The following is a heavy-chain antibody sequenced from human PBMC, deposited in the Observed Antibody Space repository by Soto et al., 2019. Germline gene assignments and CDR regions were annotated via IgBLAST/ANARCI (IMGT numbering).Heavy chain of an antibody. V-gene: IGHV2-70*13. CDR3: ARTSAPPLGYPHGMDV. CDR2: IDWDDDK. J-gene: IGHJ6*02. D-gene: IGHD7-27*01. Sequence: SGPTLVNPTQTLTLTGAFSGFSLNSNGMCVNWIRQPPGKALEWLALIDWDDDKYYSTSLKTRLTISRDTSKNPVVLTMTNMDPVDTATYYCARTSAPPLGYPHGMDVWGQGTTVTVSS. CDR1: GFSLNSNGMC.